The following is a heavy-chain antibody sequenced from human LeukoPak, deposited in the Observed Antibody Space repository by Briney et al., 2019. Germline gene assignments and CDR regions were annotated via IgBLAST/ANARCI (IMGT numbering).Heavy chain of an antibody. CDR1: GFTFSTYE. J-gene: IGHJ5*02. CDR2: ISSSGSTI. CDR3: AREVADCGGDCLAP. Sequence: GGSLRLSCAAFGFTFSTYEMNWVRQAPGKGLEWLSYISSSGSTIFYADSVKGRFTVSRDNAKNSLYLQMNSLRAEDMAVYYCAREVADCGGDCLAPWGQGTLVTVSS. D-gene: IGHD2-21*02. V-gene: IGHV3-48*03.